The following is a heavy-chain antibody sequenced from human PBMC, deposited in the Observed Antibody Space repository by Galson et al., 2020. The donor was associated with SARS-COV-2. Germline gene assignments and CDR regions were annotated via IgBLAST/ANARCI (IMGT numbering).Heavy chain of an antibody. CDR3: ARDRFHDYGDYYYYYGMDV. D-gene: IGHD4-17*01. CDR2: ISSSGTTI. Sequence: GGSLRLSCAASGFTFSSYEMNWVRQAPGKGLEWVSYISSSGTTIYYADSVKGRFTISRDNAKNSLYLQMNSLRAEDTAVYYCARDRFHDYGDYYYYYGMDVWGQGTTVTVSS. J-gene: IGHJ6*02. V-gene: IGHV3-48*03. CDR1: GFTFSSYE.